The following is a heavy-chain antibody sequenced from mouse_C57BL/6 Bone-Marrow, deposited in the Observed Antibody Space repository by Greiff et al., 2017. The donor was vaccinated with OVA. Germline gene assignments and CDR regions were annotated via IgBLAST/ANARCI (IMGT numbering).Heavy chain of an antibody. CDR2: IDPNSGGT. Sequence: QVQLQQPGAELVKPGASVKLSCKASGYTFTSYWMHWVKQRPGRGLEWIGRIDPNSGGTKYNEKFKSKATLTVDKPSSTADMQLSSLTSEDSAVYYCASPVYGSYWYFDVWGTGTTVTVSS. CDR3: ASPVYGSYWYFDV. D-gene: IGHD2-1*01. CDR1: GYTFTSYW. J-gene: IGHJ1*03. V-gene: IGHV1-72*01.